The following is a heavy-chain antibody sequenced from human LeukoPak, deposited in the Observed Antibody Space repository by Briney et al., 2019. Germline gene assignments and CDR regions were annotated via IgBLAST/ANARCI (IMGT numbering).Heavy chain of an antibody. J-gene: IGHJ5*02. CDR1: GGTFSCYA. V-gene: IGHV1-69*05. CDR3: ARRNYYDSSGYYYEWFDP. Sequence: VASVKVSCKASGGTFSCYAISWVRQAPRQGLEWMGGIIPIFGTANYAQKFQGRVTITTDESTSTAYMELSSLRSEDTAVYYCARRNYYDSSGYYYEWFDPWGQGTLVTVSS. CDR2: IIPIFGTA. D-gene: IGHD3-22*01.